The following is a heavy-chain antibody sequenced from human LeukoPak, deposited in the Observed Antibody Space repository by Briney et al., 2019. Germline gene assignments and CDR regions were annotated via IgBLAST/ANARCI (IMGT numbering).Heavy chain of an antibody. CDR3: AKVTWSSSWYDVNAFDI. D-gene: IGHD6-13*01. Sequence: PGGSLRLSCAASGFTFSSYAMHWVRQAPGKGLEWVSAISGSGGSTYYADSVKGRFTISRDNSKNTLYLQMNSLRAEDTAVYYCAKVTWSSSWYDVNAFDIWGQGTMVTVSS. CDR2: ISGSGGST. V-gene: IGHV3-23*01. J-gene: IGHJ3*02. CDR1: GFTFSSYA.